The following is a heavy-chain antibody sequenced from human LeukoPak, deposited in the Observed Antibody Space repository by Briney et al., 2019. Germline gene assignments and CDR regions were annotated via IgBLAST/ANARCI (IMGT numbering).Heavy chain of an antibody. CDR3: AREDSSGYYYVDY. D-gene: IGHD3-22*01. CDR2: IIPIFGTA. CDR1: GYTFTSYG. J-gene: IGHJ4*02. V-gene: IGHV1-69*05. Sequence: SVKVSCKASGYTFTSYGISWVRQAPGQGLEWMGRIIPIFGTADYAQKFQGRVTITTDESTSTAYMELSSLRSEDTAVYYCAREDSSGYYYVDYWGQGTLVTVSS.